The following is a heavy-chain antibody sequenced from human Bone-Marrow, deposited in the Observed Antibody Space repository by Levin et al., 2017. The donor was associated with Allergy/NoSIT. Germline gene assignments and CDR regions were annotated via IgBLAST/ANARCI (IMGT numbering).Heavy chain of an antibody. V-gene: IGHV1-69*13. D-gene: IGHD4-17*01. CDR2: IAPIVGTP. CDR3: ANSIYGDYSFDD. Sequence: ASVKVSCKLSGGTFNSYAFSWVRQAPGHGLEWMGDIAPIVGTPNYAQKFQGRLTITADESASTAYMQLSSLRSGDTAVYYCANSIYGDYSFDDWGQGTLVTVSS. CDR1: GGTFNSYA. J-gene: IGHJ4*02.